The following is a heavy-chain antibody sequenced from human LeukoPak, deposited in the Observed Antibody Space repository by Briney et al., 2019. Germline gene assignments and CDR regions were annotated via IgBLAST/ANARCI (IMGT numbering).Heavy chain of an antibody. CDR2: IYDSGST. J-gene: IGHJ2*01. Sequence: SETLSLTCTGSGGSVSSYYWSWIRQPPGKGLEWGGYIYDSGSTNHTTSLKSRVTISHDASKNQFSLMLSSVTAADTAVYYCASRRGDWYFDLWGRGTLVTVSS. D-gene: IGHD3-10*01. CDR1: GGSVSSYY. CDR3: ASRRGDWYFDL. V-gene: IGHV4-59*02.